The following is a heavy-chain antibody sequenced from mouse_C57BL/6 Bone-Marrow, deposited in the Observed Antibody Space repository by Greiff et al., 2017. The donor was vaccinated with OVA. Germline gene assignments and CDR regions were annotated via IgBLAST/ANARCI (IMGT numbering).Heavy chain of an antibody. D-gene: IGHD2-13*01. CDR3: AINYGEPDFCEY. CDR1: GYTFTSYW. J-gene: IGHJ2*01. CDR2: IDPSDSET. V-gene: IGHV1-52*01. Sequence: QVQLQQPGAELVRPGSSVKLSCKASGYTFTSYWMHWVKQRPIQGLEWIGNIDPSDSETHYNQKFKDKATLTVDKSSTTAYMQLSSLTSEDSAVYYCAINYGEPDFCEYWGQGTTLTVSS.